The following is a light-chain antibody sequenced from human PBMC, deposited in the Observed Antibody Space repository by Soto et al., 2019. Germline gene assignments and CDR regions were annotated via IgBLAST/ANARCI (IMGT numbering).Light chain of an antibody. Sequence: QSALTQPASVSGSPGQSITISCTGTSSDVGAYDYVSWYQQHPGRAPKLIIYEVHNRPSGASNRFSGSKSGSTASLTISGLQAEDEADYYCSSYRSTITFSVFGTGTKVTVL. CDR1: SSDVGAYDY. CDR3: SSYRSTITFSV. V-gene: IGLV2-14*01. CDR2: EVH. J-gene: IGLJ1*01.